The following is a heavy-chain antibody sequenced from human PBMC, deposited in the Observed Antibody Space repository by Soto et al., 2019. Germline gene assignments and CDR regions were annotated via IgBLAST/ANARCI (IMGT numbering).Heavy chain of an antibody. V-gene: IGHV1-3*01. D-gene: IGHD6-13*01. Sequence: GASVKVSCKATGYTFSAYTMNWVRQAPGQSLEWMGWINAGSGNTKYSQNFQGRVSITRDTSASTVYMELTGLTSEDTAVYYCARDEPTLIAAAGHYYYGMDVWGQGTTVTVSS. CDR2: INAGSGNT. CDR3: ARDEPTLIAAAGHYYYGMDV. J-gene: IGHJ6*02. CDR1: GYTFSAYT.